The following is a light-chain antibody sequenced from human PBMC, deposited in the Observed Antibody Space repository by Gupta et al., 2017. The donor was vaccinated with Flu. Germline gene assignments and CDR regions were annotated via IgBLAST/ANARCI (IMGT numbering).Light chain of an antibody. CDR1: GSDVGTYNR. CDR3: SSYTTSYTFV. V-gene: IGLV2-18*02. J-gene: IGLJ1*01. CDR2: EVS. Sequence: QSALTQPPSVSGSPGQSVTISCTGTGSDVGTYNRVSWYRQPPGTAPKLIIYEVSNRPLGVPDRFSGSKSGNTASLTISGLQGEDEADYYCSSYTTSYTFVFGTGTKVTVL.